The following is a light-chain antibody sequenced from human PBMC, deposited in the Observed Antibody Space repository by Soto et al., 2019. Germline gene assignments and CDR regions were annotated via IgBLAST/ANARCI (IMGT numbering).Light chain of an antibody. CDR1: SSDDGGYDY. Sequence: QSARTQPASVSGSPGQSITISCTGTSSDDGGYDYVSWYQQHPGKAPKLMIYEVSNRPSGVSNRFSGSKSGNTASLTISGLQAEDEADYYCISYTTSTTRVFGGGTKVTVL. J-gene: IGLJ3*02. CDR2: EVS. V-gene: IGLV2-14*01. CDR3: ISYTTSTTRV.